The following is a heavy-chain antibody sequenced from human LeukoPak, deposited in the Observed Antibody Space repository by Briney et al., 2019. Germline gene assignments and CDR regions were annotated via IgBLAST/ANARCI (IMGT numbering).Heavy chain of an antibody. Sequence: SETVSLTCTVSGGSISSGGYYWSWIRQHPGKGLEWIVYIYYSGSTYYNPSLKSRVTISVDTSKNQFSLKLSSVTAADTAVYYCARFLRSCSSTSCYARVFDYWGQGTLVTVSS. CDR2: IYYSGST. CDR3: ARFLRSCSSTSCYARVFDY. V-gene: IGHV4-31*03. D-gene: IGHD2-2*01. CDR1: GGSISSGGYY. J-gene: IGHJ4*02.